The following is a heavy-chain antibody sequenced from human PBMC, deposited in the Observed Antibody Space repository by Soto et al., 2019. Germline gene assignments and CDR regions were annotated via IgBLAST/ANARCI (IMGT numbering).Heavy chain of an antibody. Sequence: GGSLRLSCAVSGFTFSSHAMSWVRQAPGKGLECVSSITGSGDSTYYADSVKGRFTISRDNSKSTLYLQMNSLRAEDTAVYYCAKDCAPIGHIQPHDYWGQGPLVTVSS. J-gene: IGHJ4*02. V-gene: IGHV3-23*01. CDR3: AKDCAPIGHIQPHDY. CDR2: ITGSGDST. CDR1: GFTFSSHA. D-gene: IGHD5-18*01.